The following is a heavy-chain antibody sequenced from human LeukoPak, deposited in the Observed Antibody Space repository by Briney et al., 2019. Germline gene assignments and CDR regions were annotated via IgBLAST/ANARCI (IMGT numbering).Heavy chain of an antibody. CDR2: IWYDGSNK. D-gene: IGHD4-11*01. Sequence: GGSLRLSCAASGFTFSSYGMHWVRQAPGKGLEWVAVIWYDGSNKYYADSVKGRFTISRDNSKNTLYLQMNSLRAEDTAVYYCARDRDYRYYFDYWGQGTLVTVSS. CDR1: GFTFSSYG. V-gene: IGHV3-33*01. J-gene: IGHJ4*02. CDR3: ARDRDYRYYFDY.